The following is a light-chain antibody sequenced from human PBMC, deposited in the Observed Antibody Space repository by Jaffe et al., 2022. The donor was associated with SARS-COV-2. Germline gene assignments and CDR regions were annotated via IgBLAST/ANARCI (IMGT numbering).Light chain of an antibody. CDR3: QQYDRSPPMYT. Sequence: DIVLTQSPGTLSLSPGEGATLSCRASQSVGNNYLAWYQQKPGQAPRLLIYSASSRATGIPDRFTGSGSGTDFSLSISRLEPEDSAVYYCQQYDRSPPMYTFGQGTKLEIK. J-gene: IGKJ2*01. V-gene: IGKV3-20*01. CDR2: SAS. CDR1: QSVGNNY.